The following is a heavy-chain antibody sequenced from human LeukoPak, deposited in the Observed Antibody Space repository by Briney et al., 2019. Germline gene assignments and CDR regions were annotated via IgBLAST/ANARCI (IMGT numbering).Heavy chain of an antibody. CDR3: ATTFPYSSSATCAL. CDR1: GLTFRRYW. CDR2: IHPDGGVK. V-gene: IGHV3-7*01. Sequence: GGSLRLSCAASGLTFRRYWVRWVRQAPGKGLEWVANIHPDGGVKNYVDSVKSRFSISRDNAANSLYLQMNSLRAEDTAVYYCATTFPYSSSATCALGGQGSLVTVST. J-gene: IGHJ4*02. D-gene: IGHD6-19*01.